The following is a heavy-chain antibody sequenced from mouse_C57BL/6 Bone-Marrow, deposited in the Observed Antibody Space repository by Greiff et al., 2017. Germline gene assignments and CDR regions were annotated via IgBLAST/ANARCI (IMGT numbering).Heavy chain of an antibody. V-gene: IGHV14-3*01. Sequence: VQLQQSVAELVRPGASVKLSCTASGFNIKNTYMHWVKQRPEQGLEWIGRIDPANGNTKYAPKFQGKATITADTSSNTAYLQLSSLTSEDTAIYYGARPYYGSSYGGAIDYWGQGTSVTVSS. CDR3: ARPYYGSSYGGAIDY. D-gene: IGHD1-1*01. CDR2: IDPANGNT. J-gene: IGHJ4*01. CDR1: GFNIKNTY.